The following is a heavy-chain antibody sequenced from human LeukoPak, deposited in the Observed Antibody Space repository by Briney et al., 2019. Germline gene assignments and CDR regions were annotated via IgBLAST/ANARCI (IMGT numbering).Heavy chain of an antibody. J-gene: IGHJ4*02. CDR3: AKGHTGYFFTIDY. CDR1: GFTFSTYG. Sequence: GGSLRLSCAASGFTFSTYGMGWVRQAPGKGPEWVAAISTNDHNAYYPDSVKGRFTISRDNSENTLYLQMNTLRAEDTAVYYCAKGHTGYFFTIDYWGQGTLVTVSS. V-gene: IGHV3-23*01. D-gene: IGHD5-18*01. CDR2: ISTNDHNA.